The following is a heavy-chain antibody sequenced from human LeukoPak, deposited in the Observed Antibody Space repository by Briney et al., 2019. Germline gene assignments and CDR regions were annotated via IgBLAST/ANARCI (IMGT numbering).Heavy chain of an antibody. CDR1: GFPFSSYS. D-gene: IGHD3-16*02. J-gene: IGHJ4*02. V-gene: IGHV3-23*01. CDR3: AKPQYYDYVWGSYRYHTDFDY. Sequence: GSLRLSCAASGFPFSSYSMNWVRQAPGKGLEWVSAISGSGGSTYYADSVKGRFTISRDNSKNTLYLQMNSLRAEDTAVYYCAKPQYYDYVWGSYRYHTDFDYWGQGTLVTVSS. CDR2: ISGSGGST.